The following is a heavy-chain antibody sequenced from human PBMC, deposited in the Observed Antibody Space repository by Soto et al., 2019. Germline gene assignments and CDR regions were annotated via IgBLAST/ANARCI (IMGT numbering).Heavy chain of an antibody. D-gene: IGHD6-6*01. V-gene: IGHV3-30-3*01. CDR2: ISYDGSNK. J-gene: IGHJ6*02. CDR3: AREKRIAARRGGMDV. CDR1: GFTFSSYA. Sequence: PGGSLRLSCAASGFTFSSYAMHWVRQAPGKGLEWVAVISYDGSNKYYADSVKGRFTISRDNSKNTLYLQMNSLRAEDTAVYYCAREKRIAARRGGMDVWGQGTTVTVSS.